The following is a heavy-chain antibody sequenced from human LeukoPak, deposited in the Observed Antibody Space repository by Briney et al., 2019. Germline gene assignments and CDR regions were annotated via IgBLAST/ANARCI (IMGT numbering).Heavy chain of an antibody. V-gene: IGHV3-30*02. D-gene: IGHD3-3*01. CDR3: AKETLQYYDCWSGYSPFDY. CDR2: IWYDGSNK. CDR1: GFTFSSYG. Sequence: GGSLRLSCAASGFTFSSYGMHWVRQAPGKGLEWVALIWYDGSNKYYADSVKGRFTISRDNSKNTLYLQMNSLRAEDTAVYYCAKETLQYYDCWSGYSPFDYWGQGTLVTVSS. J-gene: IGHJ4*02.